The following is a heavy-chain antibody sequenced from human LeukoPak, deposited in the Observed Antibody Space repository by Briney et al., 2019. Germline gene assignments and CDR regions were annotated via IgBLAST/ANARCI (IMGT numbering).Heavy chain of an antibody. D-gene: IGHD2-21*02. CDR3: ARESTPPPGSCGGDCYLAYYYYGMDV. CDR2: IIPIFGTA. Sequence: SVKVSCKASGGTFSSYAISWVRQAPGQGLEWMGGIIPIFGTANYAQKFQGRVTITADESTSTAYMELSSLRSEDTAVYYCARESTPPPGSCGGDCYLAYYYYGMDVWGQGTTVTVSS. CDR1: GGTFSSYA. V-gene: IGHV1-69*13. J-gene: IGHJ6*02.